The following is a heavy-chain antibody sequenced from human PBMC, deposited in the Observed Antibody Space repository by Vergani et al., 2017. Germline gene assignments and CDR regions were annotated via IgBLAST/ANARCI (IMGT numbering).Heavy chain of an antibody. CDR1: GFTFGSYS. V-gene: IGHV3-21*06. D-gene: IGHD3-10*01. CDR3: AREQGSGGERQHYGLDV. CDR2: ISSSGNYV. Sequence: EEHLVESGGGLVKPGGSLRLSCVASGFTFGSYSVNWVRQAPGRGLEWVSSISSSGNYVYYAASVKGRFSISRDNAKNVLSLQMNSLRADDTSVDYWAREQGSGGERQHYGLDVWGQGTTGTVSS. J-gene: IGHJ6*02.